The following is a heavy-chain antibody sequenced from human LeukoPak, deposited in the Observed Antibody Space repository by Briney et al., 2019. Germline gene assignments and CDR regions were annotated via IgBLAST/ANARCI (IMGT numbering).Heavy chain of an antibody. V-gene: IGHV3-30*04. CDR1: GFTFSSYA. D-gene: IGHD1-26*01. Sequence: GGSLRLSCAASGFTFSSYAIHWVRQAPGKGLQWVAVISYDGINKYYADSVEGRFTISRDNSKNTLYLQMNSLRTEDTAVYYCARGESDSGTYSPGDFWGQGTLVTVSS. CDR3: ARGESDSGTYSPGDF. J-gene: IGHJ4*02. CDR2: ISYDGINK.